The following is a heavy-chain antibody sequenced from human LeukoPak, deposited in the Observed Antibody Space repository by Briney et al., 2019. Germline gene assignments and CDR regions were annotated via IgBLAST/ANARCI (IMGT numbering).Heavy chain of an antibody. Sequence: GGSLRLSCAASGFTFSSYAMHWVRQAPGKGLEWVAVISYDGSNKYYADSVKGRFTISRDNSKNTLYLQMNSLRAEDTAVYYCARGESIGFDYWGQGTLVTVSS. CDR3: ARGESIGFDY. CDR2: ISYDGSNK. V-gene: IGHV3-30*04. J-gene: IGHJ4*02. D-gene: IGHD3-3*02. CDR1: GFTFSSYA.